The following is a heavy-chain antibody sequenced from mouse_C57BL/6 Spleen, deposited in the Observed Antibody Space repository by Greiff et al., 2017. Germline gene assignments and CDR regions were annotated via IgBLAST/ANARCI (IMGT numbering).Heavy chain of an antibody. CDR1: GFTFTDYY. V-gene: IGHV7-3*01. D-gene: IGHD2-14*01. CDR3: ARWGPVRRGFDY. J-gene: IGHJ2*01. CDR2: IRNKANGYTT. Sequence: DVKLVESGGGLVQPGGSLSLSCAASGFTFTDYYMSWVRQPPGKALEWLGFIRNKANGYTTEYSASVKGRFTISRDNSQRIQFLRMNALSAEDSASYNCARWGPVRRGFDYWGQGTTLTVSS.